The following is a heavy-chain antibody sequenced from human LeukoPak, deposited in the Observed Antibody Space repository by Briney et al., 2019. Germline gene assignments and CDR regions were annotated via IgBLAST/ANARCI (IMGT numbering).Heavy chain of an antibody. J-gene: IGHJ6*04. Sequence: GGSLRLSCAASGFSFSNAWMSWGREAPGKGLEWGGGIKSKTDGGTTDYAAPVKGRLTISRDDSKTTLYLQMNSANTEDKAVYKCTTAYNICCSDLSCGMDDWGKGTTVTVSS. CDR1: GFSFSNAW. D-gene: IGHD1-14*01. CDR2: IKSKTDGGTT. V-gene: IGHV3-15*01. CDR3: TTAYNICCSDLSCGMDD.